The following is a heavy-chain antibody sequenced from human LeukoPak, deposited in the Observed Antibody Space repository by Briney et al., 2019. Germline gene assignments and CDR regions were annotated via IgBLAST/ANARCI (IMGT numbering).Heavy chain of an antibody. Sequence: PSETLSLTCTVSGGSISSYYWSWMRQPPGKGLEWIGEVNHSGSTNQNPSLKSRVTISVDTSKNQFSLKLSSVTAADTAVYYCARLYYYDSTGYPHSNDYWGQGTLVTVSS. CDR2: VNHSGST. D-gene: IGHD3-22*01. J-gene: IGHJ4*02. V-gene: IGHV4-34*01. CDR3: ARLYYYDSTGYPHSNDY. CDR1: GGSISSYY.